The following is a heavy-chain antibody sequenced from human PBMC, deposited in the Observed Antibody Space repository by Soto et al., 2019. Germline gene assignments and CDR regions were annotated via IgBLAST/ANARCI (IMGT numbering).Heavy chain of an antibody. D-gene: IGHD3-10*01. J-gene: IGHJ6*02. CDR1: GGSITNYY. CDR3: ARHGFGPLHGLVDV. V-gene: IGHV4-59*08. CDR2: INYDGYS. Sequence: QVQLQESGPGLVKPSETLSLTCTVSGGSITNYYCSWFRQPPGKGLEWIGYINYDGYSAYNLSLKRRVTLSIDPSKTRFSLMLESVTATDTAVYYCARHGFGPLHGLVDVWGQGTTVIVSS.